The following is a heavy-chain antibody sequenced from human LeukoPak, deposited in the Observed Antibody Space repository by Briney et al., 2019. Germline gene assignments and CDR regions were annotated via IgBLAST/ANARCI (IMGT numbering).Heavy chain of an antibody. CDR1: GYTFTSYD. CDR2: MNPNSGNT. D-gene: IGHD3-22*01. Sequence: ASVKVSCKASGYTFTSYDINWVRQATGQGLEWMGWMNPNSGNTGYAQKFQGRVTMTTDTSTSTAYMELRSLRSDDTAVYYCARDDYYYDSSGYYPDAFDIWGQGTMVTVSS. J-gene: IGHJ3*02. V-gene: IGHV1-8*02. CDR3: ARDDYYYDSSGYYPDAFDI.